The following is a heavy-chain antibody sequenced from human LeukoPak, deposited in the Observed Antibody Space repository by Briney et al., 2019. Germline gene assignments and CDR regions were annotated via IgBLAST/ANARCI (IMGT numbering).Heavy chain of an antibody. J-gene: IGHJ4*02. CDR2: ISDSGRTI. CDR3: ARLLRRLLWFEPVGY. CDR1: GFTFSDYY. D-gene: IGHD3-10*01. V-gene: IGHV3-11*01. Sequence: GGSLRLSCAASGFTFSDYYMSWIRQAPGKGLEWISYISDSGRTISYADSVKGRFTVSRDNAKKPMYLQMNSLRVEDTAVYYCARLLRRLLWFEPVGYWGQGTLVTVSS.